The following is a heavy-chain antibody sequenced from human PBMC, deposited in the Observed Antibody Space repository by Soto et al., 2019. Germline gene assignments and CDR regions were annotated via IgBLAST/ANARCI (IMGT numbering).Heavy chain of an antibody. CDR1: GYSINSNNW. CDR2: IYYTGTT. J-gene: IGHJ4*02. CDR3: ARKQRKPAAIWN. Sequence: SETLSLTCVVSGYSINSNNWWGWIRQPPGKGLEWIGDIYYTGTTYYNPSLKSRPTMSVDTAKDQFSLSLSSVTAVDTAVYYCARKQRKPAAIWNWGQGTLVTVSS. V-gene: IGHV4-28*01. D-gene: IGHD2-2*01.